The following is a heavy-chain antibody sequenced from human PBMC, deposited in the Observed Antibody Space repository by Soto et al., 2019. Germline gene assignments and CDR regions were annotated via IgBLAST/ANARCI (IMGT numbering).Heavy chain of an antibody. J-gene: IGHJ3*02. D-gene: IGHD3-22*01. V-gene: IGHV4-39*01. Sequence: PSDTLSLTCTVSCGSLTTSGHVWGSIRQCPHTGVEWIGTVRYSGPSHHPPSFRSRVTISIDTSKTQFSLTLSCVTAADTAVYYCVRHDDSGTFINALDMWGQGTMVT. CDR3: VRHDDSGTFINALDM. CDR1: CGSLTTSGHV. CDR2: VRYSGPS.